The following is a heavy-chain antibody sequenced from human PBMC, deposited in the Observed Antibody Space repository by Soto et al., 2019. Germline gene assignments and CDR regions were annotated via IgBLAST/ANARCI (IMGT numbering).Heavy chain of an antibody. J-gene: IGHJ4*02. V-gene: IGHV1-69*02. CDR2: VLPFLDVT. CDR3: ARDRKNSNWPNFDS. CDR1: EETFSIYT. D-gene: IGHD6-13*01. Sequence: QVQLVQSGSEVKEPGSSVKISCKTSEETFSIYTLSWVRQAPGQGLVWMGRVLPFLDVTTYSQRFQGRVTITADRSTTTAYMELSSLTFEDTAVYYCARDRKNSNWPNFDSWGPGTLVTVSS.